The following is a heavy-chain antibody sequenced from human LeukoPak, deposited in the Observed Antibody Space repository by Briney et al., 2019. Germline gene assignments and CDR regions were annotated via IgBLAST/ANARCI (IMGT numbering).Heavy chain of an antibody. V-gene: IGHV3-13*01. J-gene: IGHJ4*02. Sequence: GGSLRLSCAASGFTFSSYDMHWVRQATGKGLEWVSANGTAGDTYYPGSVKGRFTISRENAKNSLYLQMNSLRAGDTAVYYCARGMGYDSSGYYYVSPFDYWGQGTLVTVSS. CDR2: NGTAGDT. CDR3: ARGMGYDSSGYYYVSPFDY. D-gene: IGHD3-22*01. CDR1: GFTFSSYD.